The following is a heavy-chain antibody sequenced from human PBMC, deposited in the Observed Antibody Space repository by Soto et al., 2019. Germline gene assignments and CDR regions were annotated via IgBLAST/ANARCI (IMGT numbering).Heavy chain of an antibody. Sequence: GGCLRLSCAASGFTVGSNYMSWVRQALGKGLEWVSVISGSGGSTYYADSVKGRFTISRDNSKNTLYLQMNSLRAEDTAVYYCAKRGSGSQFAYWGQGTLVTVSS. J-gene: IGHJ4*02. D-gene: IGHD1-26*01. CDR1: GFTVGSNY. CDR2: ISGSGGST. CDR3: AKRGSGSQFAY. V-gene: IGHV3-23*01.